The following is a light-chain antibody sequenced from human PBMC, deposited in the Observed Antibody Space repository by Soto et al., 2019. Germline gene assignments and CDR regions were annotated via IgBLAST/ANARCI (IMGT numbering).Light chain of an antibody. CDR1: QSIRNW. J-gene: IGKJ1*01. CDR3: QQYSDYWT. V-gene: IGKV1-5*01. CDR2: DVS. Sequence: DIQVTQSPSTLSSSVGDRVTITCRASQSIRNWLAWYQQKPGKDPKLLIYDVSTLESGVPSRFSGSGSGTEFTLTISSLQPDDFQTYYCQQYSDYWTFGQGTKVDIK.